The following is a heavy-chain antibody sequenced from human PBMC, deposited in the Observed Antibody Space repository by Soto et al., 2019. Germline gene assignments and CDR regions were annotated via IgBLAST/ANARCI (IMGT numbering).Heavy chain of an antibody. CDR2: IYHSGST. CDR1: GGSISSSNW. V-gene: IGHV4-4*02. J-gene: IGHJ6*02. D-gene: IGHD3-9*01. CDR3: ARDQELRYFDWLIKPLTYGMDV. Sequence: SETLSLTCAVSGGSISSSNWWSWVRQPPGKGLEWIGEIYHSGSTNYNPSLKSRVTISVDKSKNQFSLKLSSVTAADTAVYYCARDQELRYFDWLIKPLTYGMDVCGQGTTVTVSS.